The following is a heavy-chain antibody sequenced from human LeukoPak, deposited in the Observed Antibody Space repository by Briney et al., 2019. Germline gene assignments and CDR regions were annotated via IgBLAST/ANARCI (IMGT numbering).Heavy chain of an antibody. J-gene: IGHJ4*02. V-gene: IGHV4-59*01. CDR2: IYYSGST. CDR3: ARSYTPMVLDY. Sequence: SETLSLTCTVSGGSISSYYWSWIRQPPGKGLEWIGYIYYSGSTNYNPSLKSRVTISEDTSKNQFSLELSSVTAADTAVYYCARSYTPMVLDYWGQGTLVTVSS. D-gene: IGHD5-18*01. CDR1: GGSISSYY.